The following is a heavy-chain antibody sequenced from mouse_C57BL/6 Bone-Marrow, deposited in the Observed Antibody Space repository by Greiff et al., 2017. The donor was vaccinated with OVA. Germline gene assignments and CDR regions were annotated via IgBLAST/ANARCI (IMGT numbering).Heavy chain of an antibody. CDR3: TTLYGGYFDY. Sequence: EVMLVESGAELVRPGASVKLSCTASGFNIKDDYMHWVKQRPEQGLEWIGWIDPENGDTEYASKFQGKATITADTSSNTAYLQLSSLTSEDTAVYYCTTLYGGYFDYWGQGTTLTVSS. CDR1: GFNIKDDY. D-gene: IGHD1-1*01. J-gene: IGHJ2*01. CDR2: IDPENGDT. V-gene: IGHV14-4*01.